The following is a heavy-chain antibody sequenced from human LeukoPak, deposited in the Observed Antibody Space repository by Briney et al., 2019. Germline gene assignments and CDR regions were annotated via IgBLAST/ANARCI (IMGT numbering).Heavy chain of an antibody. Sequence: SETLSLTCAVSSASISSGGYSWSWIRQPPGKGLEWIAYKESNGYTEYYPSLMSRVKISLDTSKNQLSLELTSVTAADTAVYYCARGVYGAYFDFWGQGTLVTVSS. CDR1: SASISSGGYS. D-gene: IGHD4-17*01. CDR2: KESNGYT. CDR3: ARGVYGAYFDF. V-gene: IGHV4-61*08. J-gene: IGHJ4*02.